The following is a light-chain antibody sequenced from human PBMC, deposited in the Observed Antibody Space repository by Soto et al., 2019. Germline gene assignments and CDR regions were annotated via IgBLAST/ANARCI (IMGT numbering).Light chain of an antibody. CDR3: GSYTIPSARYV. Sequence: QSALTQPASVSGSPGQSITISCTGTSSDIGGYNYVSWYQQHPGRAPQLMIHEVVNRPSGVSNRFSCSKSGNTASLTISGLQDEAADDYSCGSYTIPSARYVFAAGTKVTVL. CDR2: EVV. J-gene: IGLJ1*01. V-gene: IGLV2-14*01. CDR1: SSDIGGYNY.